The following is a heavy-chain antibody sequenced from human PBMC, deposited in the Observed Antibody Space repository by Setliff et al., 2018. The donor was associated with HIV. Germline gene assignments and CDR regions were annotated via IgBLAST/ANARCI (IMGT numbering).Heavy chain of an antibody. Sequence: LSLTCAVYGGSFSGYHWSWIRQSPGKGVEWISYISSSGVMYYADPVRGRFTISRDNGKNSLYLQMNSLRAEDTAVYYCVREWSGFDFWGPGTMVTVSS. D-gene: IGHD3-3*01. CDR3: VREWSGFDF. V-gene: IGHV3-11*04. CDR1: GGSFSGYH. CDR2: ISSSGVM. J-gene: IGHJ3*01.